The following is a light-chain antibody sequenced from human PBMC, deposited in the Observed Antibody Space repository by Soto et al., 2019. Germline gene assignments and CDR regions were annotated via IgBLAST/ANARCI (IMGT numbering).Light chain of an antibody. CDR1: SSNIGGNY. CDR2: SNN. J-gene: IGLJ7*01. Sequence: QAVVTQPPSASGTPGQRVTISCSGSSSNIGGNYVYWYQQLPGTAPKLLIYSNNHRPSGVPDRFSGPKSGTSASLAISGLRSEDEAHYYCAAWDDSLSRAVFGGGTQLTVL. V-gene: IGLV1-47*02. CDR3: AAWDDSLSRAV.